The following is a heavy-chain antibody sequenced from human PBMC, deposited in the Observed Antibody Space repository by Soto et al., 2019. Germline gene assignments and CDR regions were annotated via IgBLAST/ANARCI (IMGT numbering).Heavy chain of an antibody. CDR3: ARHPHRDRSSSVYYYYYMDV. J-gene: IGHJ6*03. V-gene: IGHV5-51*01. CDR2: IYPGDSDT. D-gene: IGHD6-6*01. Sequence: GESLKISCKGSGYSFTSYWIGWVRQMPGKGLEWMGIIYPGDSDTRYSPSFQGQVTISADKSISTAYLQWSSLKASDTAMYYCARHPHRDRSSSVYYYYYMDVWANGPRSPSP. CDR1: GYSFTSYW.